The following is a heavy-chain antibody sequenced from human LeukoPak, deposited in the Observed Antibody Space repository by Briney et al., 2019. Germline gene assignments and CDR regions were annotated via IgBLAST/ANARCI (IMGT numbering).Heavy chain of an antibody. V-gene: IGHV3-64*01. J-gene: IGHJ5*02. CDR1: GFTFSSYA. D-gene: IGHD2-2*01. Sequence: GGSLRLSCAASGFTFSSYAMHWVRQAPGKGLEYVSAISSNGGSTYYANSVKGRFTISRDNSKNTLYLQMGSLRAEDMAVYYCASDCSSTSCYPSWGQGTLVTVSS. CDR3: ASDCSSTSCYPS. CDR2: ISSNGGST.